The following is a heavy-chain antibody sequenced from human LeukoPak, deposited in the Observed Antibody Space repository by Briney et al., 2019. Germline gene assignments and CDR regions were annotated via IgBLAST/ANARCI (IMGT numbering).Heavy chain of an antibody. CDR2: IYSGGST. J-gene: IGHJ4*02. D-gene: IGHD6-19*01. Sequence: GGSLRLSCAASGFSVSSKYMSWVRQAPGKGLEWVTVIYSGGSTYYADSVKGRFTISRDNSRDTVFLQMNSLRVEDTAVYYCTRDPPSSGWALDYWGQGALVRVSS. CDR3: TRDPPSSGWALDY. CDR1: GFSVSSKY. V-gene: IGHV3-53*01.